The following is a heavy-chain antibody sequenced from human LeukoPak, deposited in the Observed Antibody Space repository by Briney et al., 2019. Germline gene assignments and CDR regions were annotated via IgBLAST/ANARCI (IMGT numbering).Heavy chain of an antibody. CDR3: AKQGGDSGKVIAVAEI. D-gene: IGHD6-19*01. CDR1: GYSFTSYW. CDR2: IYPGDSDT. J-gene: IGHJ3*02. V-gene: IGHV5-51*01. Sequence: GESLKISCKGSGYSFTSYWIGWVRQMPGKGLELMGLIYPGDSDTRYSPSFQGQVTISADKSITTAYLQWSSLKASDTAMYYCAKQGGDSGKVIAVAEIWGQGTMITVSS.